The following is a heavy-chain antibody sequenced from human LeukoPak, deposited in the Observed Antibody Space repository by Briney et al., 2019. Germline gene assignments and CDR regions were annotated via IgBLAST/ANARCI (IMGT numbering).Heavy chain of an antibody. D-gene: IGHD6-25*01. J-gene: IGHJ3*01. CDR2: ISYDGSST. Sequence: GGSLRLSCAASGFTFSNYWMHRVRQAPGKGLVWVSRISYDGSSTNYADSVKGRFTISRDNAKNTLNSLRAEDTAVYYCARRSAAKDAFDFWGQGTMVTVSS. CDR1: GFTFSNYW. V-gene: IGHV3-74*01. CDR3: ARRSAAKDAFDF.